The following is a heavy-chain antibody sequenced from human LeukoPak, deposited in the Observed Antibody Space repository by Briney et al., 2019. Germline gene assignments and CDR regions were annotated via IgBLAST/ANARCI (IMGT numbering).Heavy chain of an antibody. CDR2: MNPNSGHT. CDR3: ARGYHYDSSGFQPQDY. J-gene: IGHJ4*02. V-gene: IGHV1-8*02. D-gene: IGHD3-22*01. Sequence: GASVKVSCKASGYTFTGYYMHWVRQATGQGLEWMGWMNPNSGHTGYVQKFQGRVTMTRNTSISTAYMELSSLRSEDTAVYYCARGYHYDSSGFQPQDYWGQGTLVTVSS. CDR1: GYTFTGYY.